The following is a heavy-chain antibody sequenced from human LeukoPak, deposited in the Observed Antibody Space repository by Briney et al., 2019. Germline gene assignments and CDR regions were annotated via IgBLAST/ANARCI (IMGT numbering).Heavy chain of an antibody. CDR3: TRALVSDY. Sequence: GGSLRLSCAASGFTFSSYSMNWVRQAPGKGLDWVGFIRRKASGGATQYAASVKGRFTISRDDSKSIAYLQMNSLRTEDTAVYYCTRALVSDYWGQGTLVTVSS. J-gene: IGHJ4*02. D-gene: IGHD2-8*02. CDR2: IRRKASGGAT. V-gene: IGHV3-49*04. CDR1: GFTFSSYS.